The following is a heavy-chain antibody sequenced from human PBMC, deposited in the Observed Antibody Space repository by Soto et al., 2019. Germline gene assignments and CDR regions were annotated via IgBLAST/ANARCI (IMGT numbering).Heavy chain of an antibody. J-gene: IGHJ4*02. Sequence: PGGSLRLSCAASGFTFSSYEMNWVRQAPGKGLEWVSYISSSGSTIYYADSVKGRFTISRDNTKNSLYLQMNSLRAEDTAVYYCARMEAAPPNNKFSAYNFDYWGQGTLVTVSS. CDR1: GFTFSSYE. CDR2: ISSSGSTI. V-gene: IGHV3-48*03. D-gene: IGHD6-13*01. CDR3: ARMEAAPPNNKFSAYNFDY.